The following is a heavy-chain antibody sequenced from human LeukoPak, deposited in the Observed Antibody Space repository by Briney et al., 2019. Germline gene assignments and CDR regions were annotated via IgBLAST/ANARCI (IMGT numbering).Heavy chain of an antibody. CDR2: INHSGST. D-gene: IGHD3-3*01. CDR1: GGSFSGYY. V-gene: IGHV4-34*01. CDR3: ARTFYDFWSGYMAGYFDY. J-gene: IGHJ4*02. Sequence: SETLSLTCAVYGGSFSGYYWSWIRQPPGKGLEWIGEINHSGSTNYNPSLKSRVTISVDTSKNQFSLKLSSVTAADTAVYYCARTFYDFWSGYMAGYFDYWGQGTLVTVSS.